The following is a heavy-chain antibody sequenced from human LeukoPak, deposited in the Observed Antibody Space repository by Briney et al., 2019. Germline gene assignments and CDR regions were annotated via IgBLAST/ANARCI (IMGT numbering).Heavy chain of an antibody. CDR3: ARGESMVVTGRAAHD. Sequence: ASVKVSCKASGYTFTSYYMHWVRQAPGQGLEWMGIINPSGGSTSYAQKFQGRVTMTRDTSTSTVYMELSSLRSDDTAVYYCARGESMVVTGRAAHDWGQGTLVTVSS. J-gene: IGHJ4*02. CDR1: GYTFTSYY. V-gene: IGHV1-46*01. CDR2: INPSGGST. D-gene: IGHD4-23*01.